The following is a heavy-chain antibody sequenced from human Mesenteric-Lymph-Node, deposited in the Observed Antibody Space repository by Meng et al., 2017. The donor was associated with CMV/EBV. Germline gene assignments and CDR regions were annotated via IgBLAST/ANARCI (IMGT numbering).Heavy chain of an antibody. Sequence: SETLSLTCTLSLGSISSGSYYWGWPRQPPGKGLEWIGSIHYTGSTRYNPSLKTRVSISEDTSKNEFSLTLTSVTAADTAVYYCARTQWHVGSFDNWGQGTLVTVSS. D-gene: IGHD6-19*01. CDR2: IHYTGST. J-gene: IGHJ4*02. CDR3: ARTQWHVGSFDN. CDR1: LGSISSGSYY. V-gene: IGHV4-39*07.